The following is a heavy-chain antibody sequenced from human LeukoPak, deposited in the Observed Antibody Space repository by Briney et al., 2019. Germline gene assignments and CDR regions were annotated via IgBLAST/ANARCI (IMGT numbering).Heavy chain of an antibody. CDR3: AGSSGYSSSWYFDY. J-gene: IGHJ4*02. CDR2: INPNSGGT. V-gene: IGHV1-2*02. D-gene: IGHD6-13*01. CDR1: GYTFTGYH. Sequence: GASVKVSCKASGYTFTGYHMHWVRQAPGQGLEWMGWINPNSGGTNYAQKFQGRVTMTRDTSISTAYMELSRLRSDDTAVYYCAGSSGYSSSWYFDYWGQGTLVTVSS.